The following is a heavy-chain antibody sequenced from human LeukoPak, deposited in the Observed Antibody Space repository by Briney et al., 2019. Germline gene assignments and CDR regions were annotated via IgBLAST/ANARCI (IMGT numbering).Heavy chain of an antibody. Sequence: GSLVKVSCKASGGTFSSYAISWVRQAPGQGLEWMGGIIPIFGTANYAQKFQGRVTITTDESTSTAYMELSSLRSEDTAVYYCAGGSTSRPLFDYWGQGTLVTVSS. CDR2: IIPIFGTA. CDR1: GGTFSSYA. V-gene: IGHV1-69*05. J-gene: IGHJ4*02. D-gene: IGHD2-2*01. CDR3: AGGSTSRPLFDY.